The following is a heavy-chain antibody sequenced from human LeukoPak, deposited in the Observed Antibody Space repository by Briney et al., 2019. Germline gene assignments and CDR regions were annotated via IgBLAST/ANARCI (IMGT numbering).Heavy chain of an antibody. D-gene: IGHD4-17*01. CDR2: ISAYNGNT. J-gene: IGHJ4*02. V-gene: IGHV1-18*01. CDR1: GGTFSSYA. Sequence: GASVKVSCKASGGTFSSYAISWVRQAPGQGLGWMGWISAYNGNTNYAQKLQGRVTMTTDTSTSTAYMELRSLRSDDTAVYYCARDPPRRATVTIADYWGQGTLVTISS. CDR3: ARDPPRRATVTIADY.